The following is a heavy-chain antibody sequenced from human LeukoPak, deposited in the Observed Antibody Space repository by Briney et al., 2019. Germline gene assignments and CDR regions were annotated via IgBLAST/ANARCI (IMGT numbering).Heavy chain of an antibody. Sequence: SETLSLTCAVYGGSFSGYYWSWIRQPAGKGLEWMGEINQSGGTDYNPSLQRRVPLAVDTSQNHLSLKLSFVTAADPAVYYCARGLYGGAADWRRGPLDSVSS. CDR1: GGSFSGYY. CDR2: INQSGGT. CDR3: ARGLYGGAAD. J-gene: IGHJ4*02. D-gene: IGHD2-8*01. V-gene: IGHV4-34*01.